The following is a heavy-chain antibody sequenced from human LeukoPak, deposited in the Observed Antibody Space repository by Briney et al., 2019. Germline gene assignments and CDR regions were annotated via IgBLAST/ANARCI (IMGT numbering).Heavy chain of an antibody. CDR3: AKDLRVVVTEYFQH. Sequence: GGSLRLSCAASGFTFSSYAMSWVRQAPGKGLEWVSAISGSGGSTYYADSVKGRFTISRDNSKSTLYLQMNSLRAEDTAVYYCAKDLRVVVTEYFQHWGQGTLVTVSS. D-gene: IGHD3-22*01. J-gene: IGHJ1*01. CDR1: GFTFSSYA. V-gene: IGHV3-23*01. CDR2: ISGSGGST.